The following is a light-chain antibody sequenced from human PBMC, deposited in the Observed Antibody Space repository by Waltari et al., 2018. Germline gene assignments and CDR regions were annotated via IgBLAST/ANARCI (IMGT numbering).Light chain of an antibody. Sequence: DIVMTQSPLSLPVTPGEPASISGRSSQSLLHTNGYNYLDWYLQKPGQSPQLLIYLGSTRASGVPARFSGSGSGTDFTLKISRVEAEDVGVYYCMQALHTPRFTFGPGTKVDIK. V-gene: IGKV2-28*01. CDR2: LGS. CDR3: MQALHTPRFT. CDR1: QSLLHTNGYNY. J-gene: IGKJ3*01.